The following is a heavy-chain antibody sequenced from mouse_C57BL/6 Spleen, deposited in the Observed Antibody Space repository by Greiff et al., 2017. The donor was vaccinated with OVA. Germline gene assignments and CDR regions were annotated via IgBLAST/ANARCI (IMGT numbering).Heavy chain of an antibody. D-gene: IGHD2-3*01. Sequence: VKLQESGPGLVAPSQSLSITCTVSGFSLTSYGVDWVRQSPGKGLEWLGVIWGVGSTNYNTALKSRLSISKDNSKSQVFLKMNSLQTDDTAMYYCASRDDGYPFAYWGQGTLVTVSA. CDR2: IWGVGST. J-gene: IGHJ3*01. CDR1: GFSLTSYG. V-gene: IGHV2-6*01. CDR3: ASRDDGYPFAY.